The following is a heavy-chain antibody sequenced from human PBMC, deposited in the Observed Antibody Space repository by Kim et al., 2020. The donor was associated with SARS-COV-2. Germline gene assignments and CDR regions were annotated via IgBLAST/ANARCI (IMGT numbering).Heavy chain of an antibody. Sequence: ASVKVSCKVSGYTLTELSMHWVRQAPGKGLEWMGGFDPEDGETIYAQKFQGRVTMTEDTSTDTAYMELSSLRSEDTAVYYCATDLRDGYYGSGRYIPFDYWGQGTLVTVSS. J-gene: IGHJ4*02. CDR3: ATDLRDGYYGSGRYIPFDY. D-gene: IGHD3-10*01. CDR2: FDPEDGET. CDR1: GYTLTELS. V-gene: IGHV1-24*01.